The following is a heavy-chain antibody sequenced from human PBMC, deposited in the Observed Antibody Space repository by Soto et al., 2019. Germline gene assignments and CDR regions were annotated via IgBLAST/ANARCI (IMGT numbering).Heavy chain of an antibody. CDR1: GFTFSSYA. CDR3: ARVGTSGWYVDC. Sequence: EVQLLESGGDLVQPGGSLRLSCAGSGFTFSSYAMSWVRQAPGKGLEWVSGISGSDGTTNYADSVKGRFTISRDNSKNTLYLEMNSLRAEDTAVYYCARVGTSGWYVDCWVQGTLAIVSS. D-gene: IGHD6-19*01. CDR2: ISGSDGTT. V-gene: IGHV3-23*01. J-gene: IGHJ4*02.